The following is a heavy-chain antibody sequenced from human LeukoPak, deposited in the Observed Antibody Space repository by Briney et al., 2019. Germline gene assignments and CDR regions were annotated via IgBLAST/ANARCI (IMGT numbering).Heavy chain of an antibody. CDR1: GFTFSSHS. V-gene: IGHV3-48*01. CDR2: ISRSSSTI. J-gene: IGHJ4*02. CDR3: ARVGYSSSWYGL. Sequence: GGSLRLSCAASGFTFSSHSMDWVRQAPGKGLEWVSYISRSSSTIYYADSVKGRFTISRDNAKNSLYLQMNSLRAEDTAVYCCARVGYSSSWYGLWGQGTLATVSS. D-gene: IGHD6-13*01.